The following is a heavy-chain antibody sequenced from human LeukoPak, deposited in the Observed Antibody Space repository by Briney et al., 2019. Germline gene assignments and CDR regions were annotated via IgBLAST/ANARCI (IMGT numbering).Heavy chain of an antibody. Sequence: GGPLRLSCAASGFTFSSYWMSWVRQAPGKGLEWVANIKQDGSEKYYVDSVKGRFTISRDNAKNSLYLQMNSLRAEDTAVYYCARVLRSVAVTGRAFDIWGQGTMVTVSS. V-gene: IGHV3-7*01. CDR1: GFTFSSYW. CDR2: IKQDGSEK. CDR3: ARVLRSVAVTGRAFDI. J-gene: IGHJ3*02. D-gene: IGHD6-19*01.